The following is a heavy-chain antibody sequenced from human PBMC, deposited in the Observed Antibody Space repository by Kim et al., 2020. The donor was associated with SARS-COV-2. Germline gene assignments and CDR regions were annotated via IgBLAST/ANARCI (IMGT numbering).Heavy chain of an antibody. CDR1: GFTFSSYG. CDR2: ISYDGSNK. J-gene: IGHJ4*02. V-gene: IGHV3-30*18. CDR3: AKDSTNIVGATLLFY. Sequence: GGSLRLSCAASGFTFSSYGMHWVRQAPGKGLEWVAVISYDGSNKYYADSVKGRFTISRDNSKNTLYLQMNSLRAEDTAVYYCAKDSTNIVGATLLFYWGQETLVTVSS. D-gene: IGHD1-26*01.